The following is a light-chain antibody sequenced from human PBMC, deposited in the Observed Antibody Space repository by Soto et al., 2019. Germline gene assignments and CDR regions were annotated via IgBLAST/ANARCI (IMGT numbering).Light chain of an antibody. J-gene: IGKJ4*01. V-gene: IGKV1-39*01. CDR2: TTS. CDR3: QQSYGTPLP. Sequence: DIQMTQSPSTLSGSVRDRVTITCRASQNIYFYLNWYKQKPGKAPKLLIYTTSTLQSGVPSRFSGLGSVTDYTLTISSLQPEDFATYYCQQSYGTPLPFGGGSKVAIK. CDR1: QNIYFY.